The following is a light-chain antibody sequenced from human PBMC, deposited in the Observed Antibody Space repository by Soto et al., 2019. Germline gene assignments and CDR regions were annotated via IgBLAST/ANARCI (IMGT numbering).Light chain of an antibody. Sequence: TQSPSTLSASVGDTVTITCRASQTISGWLAWYQQRPGKAPNLLIFDASTLESGVPSRFSGSGSGTTFTLTISSLQSDDFATYYCLQYNGYYRTFGQGTKVDIK. J-gene: IGKJ1*01. CDR3: LQYNGYYRT. CDR1: QTISGW. CDR2: DAS. V-gene: IGKV1-5*01.